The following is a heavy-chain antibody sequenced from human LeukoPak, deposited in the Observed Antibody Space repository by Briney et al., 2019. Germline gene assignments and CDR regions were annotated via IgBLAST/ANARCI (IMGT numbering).Heavy chain of an antibody. CDR1: GGSISSGGYY. D-gene: IGHD1-26*01. CDR3: ARGEVWDYYYGMDV. Sequence: SETLSLTCTVSGGSISSGGYYWSWIRQHPGKGLEWIGYIYYSGSTNYNPSLKSRVTISVDTSKNQFSLKLSSVTAADTAVYYCARGEVWDYYYGMDVWGQGTTVTVSS. J-gene: IGHJ6*02. CDR2: IYYSGST. V-gene: IGHV4-61*08.